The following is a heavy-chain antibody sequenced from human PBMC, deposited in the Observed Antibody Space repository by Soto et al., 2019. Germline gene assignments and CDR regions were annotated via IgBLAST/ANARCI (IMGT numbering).Heavy chain of an antibody. CDR3: ARVLARLLSHAFDF. D-gene: IGHD3-16*02. Sequence: QVQLQQWCAGLLKPSETLSLTCAVYGGSFTDYYWTWIRQPPGKVLEWIGEINHSGSTNYNPFLKNRVTISLHTSKNQFSLKVNSVTAADTAVYFCARVLARLLSHAFDFWGQGTLVTVSS. CDR2: INHSGST. V-gene: IGHV4-34*01. CDR1: GGSFTDYY. J-gene: IGHJ3*01.